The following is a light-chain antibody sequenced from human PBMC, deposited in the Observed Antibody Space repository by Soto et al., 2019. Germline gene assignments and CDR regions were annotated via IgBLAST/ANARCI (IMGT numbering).Light chain of an antibody. Sequence: QSVLTQPPSASGTPGQRVTISCSGSSSNIGSNYVYWYQQLPGTAPKLLIYRNNQRPSGVPDRFSGSKSGTSASLAISGLRXXDEADYYCAAWDDSLSGLYVFGTGTKLTVL. CDR1: SSNIGSNY. CDR2: RNN. J-gene: IGLJ1*01. V-gene: IGLV1-47*01. CDR3: AAWDDSLSGLYV.